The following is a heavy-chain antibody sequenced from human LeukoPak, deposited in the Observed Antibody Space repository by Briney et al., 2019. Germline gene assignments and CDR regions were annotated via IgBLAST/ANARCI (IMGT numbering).Heavy chain of an antibody. CDR1: GGSISSGSYY. CDR3: GRDLFNRLSAGAFDI. CDR2: IYTSGST. Sequence: PSQTLSLTCTVSGGSISSGSYYWSWIRQPAGKGLEWIGRIYTSGSTNFNPSLKSRVTISVDTSKNQFSLKLSSVTAADTAVYYCGRDLFNRLSAGAFDIWGQGTMVTVSS. D-gene: IGHD6-13*01. J-gene: IGHJ3*02. V-gene: IGHV4-61*02.